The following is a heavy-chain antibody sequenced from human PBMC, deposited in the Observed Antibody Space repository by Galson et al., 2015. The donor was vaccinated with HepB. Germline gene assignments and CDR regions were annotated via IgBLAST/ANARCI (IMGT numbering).Heavy chain of an antibody. CDR3: VKIWGQ. D-gene: IGHD3-16*01. CDR1: AFTFSSYD. CDR2: IGASGGNA. V-gene: IGHV3-23*01. Sequence: SLRLSCAASAFTFSSYDMSWVRQAPGKGLEWVSSIGASGGNAYYADSVKGRFTISGDNSKSTLSLQMNNLRVEDTAKYYCVKIWGQWGQGILVTVSS. J-gene: IGHJ4*02.